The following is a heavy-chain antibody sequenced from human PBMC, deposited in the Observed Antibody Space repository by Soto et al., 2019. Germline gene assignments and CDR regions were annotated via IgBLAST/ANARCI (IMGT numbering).Heavy chain of an antibody. CDR2: ISYDGSNK. D-gene: IGHD3-3*01. CDR1: GFTFSSYG. CDR3: AKGRIFLEWLGY. J-gene: IGHJ4*02. Sequence: QVQLVESGGGVVQPGRSLRLSCAASGFTFSSYGMHWVRQAPGKGLEWVAVISYDGSNKYYADSVKGRFTISRDNSKNTLYLQMNSLRGVDTAVYYFAKGRIFLEWLGYWGQGTLVTVSS. V-gene: IGHV3-30*18.